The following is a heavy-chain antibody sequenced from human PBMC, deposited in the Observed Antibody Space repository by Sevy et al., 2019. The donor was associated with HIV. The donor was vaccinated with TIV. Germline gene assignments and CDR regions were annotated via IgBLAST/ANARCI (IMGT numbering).Heavy chain of an antibody. CDR1: GGSITSLD. CDR3: AGENAWGRGYS. Sequence: SETLSLTCTVSGGSITSLDWNWIRQPPGKGLEWIANIYYNGHINYNPSLMSRVTLSLDTSRNQYCLRLSSVTAADTAMYYCAGENAWGRGYSWGQGTLVTVSS. J-gene: IGHJ4*02. V-gene: IGHV4-59*08. CDR2: IYYNGHI. D-gene: IGHD1-26*01.